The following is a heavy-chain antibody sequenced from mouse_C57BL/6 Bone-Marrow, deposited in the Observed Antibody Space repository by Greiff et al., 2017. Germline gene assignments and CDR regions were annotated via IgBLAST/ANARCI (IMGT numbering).Heavy chain of an antibody. V-gene: IGHV1-54*01. CDR3: AREWLAYAMDY. J-gene: IGHJ4*01. CDR2: INPGSGGT. D-gene: IGHD2-2*01. CDR1: GYAFTNYL. Sequence: QVQLQQSGAELVRPGTSVKVSCKASGYAFTNYLIAWVQQRPGQGLEWIGVINPGSGGTNYNEKFKGKATLTADKSSSTAYMQLSSLTSEDSAVYFCAREWLAYAMDYWGQGTSVTVSS.